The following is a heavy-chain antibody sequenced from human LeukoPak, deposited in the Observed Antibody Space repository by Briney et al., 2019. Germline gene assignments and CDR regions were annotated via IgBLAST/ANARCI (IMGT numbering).Heavy chain of an antibody. CDR1: GFAFSSSA. CDR3: ARDSPGSIDY. V-gene: IGHV3-30*04. CDR2: MSYDGRDI. Sequence: GALRLSCAASGFAFSSSAMHWVRQAPGKGLEWVALMSYDGRDIQYVDSVKGRFTISRDNSKNTLYLQMINLRPEDTAVYFCARDSPGSIDYWGQGTLVTVSS. J-gene: IGHJ4*02.